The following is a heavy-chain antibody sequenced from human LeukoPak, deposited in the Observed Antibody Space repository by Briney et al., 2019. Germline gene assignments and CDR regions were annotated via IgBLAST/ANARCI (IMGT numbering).Heavy chain of an antibody. CDR1: GDSINSGNSH. CDR3: ASYFVGNGGRGY. CDR2: VYDSWNN. Sequence: ASETLSLTCTVSGDSINSGNSHWTWIRQPPGKGLEWLGSVYDSWNNYYNPSLESRITMSVDTSKNQYSLGLSSVIAADTAVYYCASYFVGNGGRGYWGQGALVTVSS. V-gene: IGHV4-30-4*01. J-gene: IGHJ4*02. D-gene: IGHD3-10*02.